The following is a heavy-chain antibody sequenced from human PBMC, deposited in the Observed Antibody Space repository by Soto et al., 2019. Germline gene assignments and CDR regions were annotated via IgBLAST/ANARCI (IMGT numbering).Heavy chain of an antibody. V-gene: IGHV4-39*01. CDR3: ARLGDYISPDV. CDR1: GASISNSPLS. Sequence: PSETLSLTCAVSGASISNSPLSWGWIRQPPGKGLEWIGSIYYSGTTYSNPSLKSRVFISVDTSKNQFSLRLTSVTAADTAVYFCARLGDYISPDVWGQGPWSPSPQ. J-gene: IGHJ1*01. CDR2: IYYSGTT. D-gene: IGHD3-16*01.